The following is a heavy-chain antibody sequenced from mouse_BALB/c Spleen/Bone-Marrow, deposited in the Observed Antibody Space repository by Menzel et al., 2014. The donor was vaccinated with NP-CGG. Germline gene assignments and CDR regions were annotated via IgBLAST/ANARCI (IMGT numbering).Heavy chain of an antibody. Sequence: VQLQQSGPELLKPGASVKISCKASGYTFTDYNMHWVKQSHGKSLVWIGYIYPYNGVTAYNQKFKSKATLTVDNSSSTAYMEFRSLTSEDSAVYYCARIYYGYEFTYWGQGTLVTVSA. D-gene: IGHD2-2*01. V-gene: IGHV1S29*02. CDR1: GYTFTDYN. CDR3: ARIYYGYEFTY. J-gene: IGHJ3*01. CDR2: IYPYNGVT.